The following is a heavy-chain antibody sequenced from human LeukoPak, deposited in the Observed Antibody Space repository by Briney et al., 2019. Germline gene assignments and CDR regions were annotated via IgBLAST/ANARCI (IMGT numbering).Heavy chain of an antibody. CDR1: GYSISSGYY. CDR2: IYHSGST. V-gene: IGHV4-38-2*02. Sequence: SETLSLTCTVSGYSISSGYYWAWIRQPPGKGLEWIGYIYHSGSTNYNPSLKSRVTISVDTSKNQFSLKLSSVTAADTVVYYCARLETGSGSLSYFDYWGQGTLVTVSS. D-gene: IGHD6-19*01. J-gene: IGHJ4*02. CDR3: ARLETGSGSLSYFDY.